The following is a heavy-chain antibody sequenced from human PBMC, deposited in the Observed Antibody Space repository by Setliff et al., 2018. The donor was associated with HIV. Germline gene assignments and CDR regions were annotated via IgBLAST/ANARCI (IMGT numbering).Heavy chain of an antibody. J-gene: IGHJ4*02. CDR1: GLTFSNYR. D-gene: IGHD3-3*01. CDR3: ARGPQYNFWGGYLGL. Sequence: SLRLSCAASGLTFSNYRMHWVRQAPGKGLEWVSRIDSDGSDTNYADSVRGRFTISRDNAKNTVYLQLTSLRAEDTAVYYCARGPQYNFWGGYLGLWGQGTLVTVSS. CDR2: IDSDGSDT. V-gene: IGHV3-74*01.